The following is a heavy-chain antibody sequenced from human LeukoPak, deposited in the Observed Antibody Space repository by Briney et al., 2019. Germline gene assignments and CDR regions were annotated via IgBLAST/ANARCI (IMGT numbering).Heavy chain of an antibody. CDR3: ARDSYSSTAYYYYGKDV. D-gene: IGHD6-13*01. CDR2: INPSGGST. J-gene: IGHJ6*02. CDR1: GYTFTSYY. V-gene: IGHV1-46*01. Sequence: ASVKVSCKASGYTFTSYYMHWVRQAPGQGLEWMGIINPSGGSTSYAQKFQGRVTMTRDTSTSTVYMELSSLRSEDTAVYYCARDSYSSTAYYYYGKDVWGQGTTVTVSS.